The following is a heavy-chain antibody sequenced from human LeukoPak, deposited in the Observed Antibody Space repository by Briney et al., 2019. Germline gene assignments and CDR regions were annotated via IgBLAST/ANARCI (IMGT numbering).Heavy chain of an antibody. Sequence: SVKVSCKASGGTFSSFAISWVRQAPGQGLEWMGRVIPILNVANHAQKFQGKVTISADKSTSTAYMELSSLGSEDTAVYYCAREPDVDMATFDPFYFDFWGQGTLVTVSS. CDR3: AREPDVDMATFDPFYFDF. V-gene: IGHV1-69*04. CDR1: GGTFSSFA. CDR2: VIPILNVA. D-gene: IGHD5-24*01. J-gene: IGHJ4*02.